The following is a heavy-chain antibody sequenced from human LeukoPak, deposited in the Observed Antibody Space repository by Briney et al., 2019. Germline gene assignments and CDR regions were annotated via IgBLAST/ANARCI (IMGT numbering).Heavy chain of an antibody. Sequence: PGGSLRLSCGASGFIFSSHAMHWVRQAPGKGLEYVSAIGNNGDTTYYANSVKGRFTISRDNSKNTLYLEMGSLRAEDMAVYYCARDLTNGWHYFDYWGQGTLVTVSS. CDR3: ARDLTNGWHYFDY. J-gene: IGHJ4*02. CDR2: IGNNGDTT. V-gene: IGHV3-64*01. D-gene: IGHD6-19*01. CDR1: GFIFSSHA.